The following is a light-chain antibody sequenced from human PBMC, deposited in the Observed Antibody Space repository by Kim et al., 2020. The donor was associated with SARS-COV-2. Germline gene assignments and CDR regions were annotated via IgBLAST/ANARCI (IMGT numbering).Light chain of an antibody. CDR3: KSRDSSGNVV. Sequence: SSELTQDPAVSVALGQTFRITCQGDSLRSYYASWYQQKPGQAPVLVIYGRNNRPSGIPDRFSGSTSGNTASLTITGAQAEDEADYYCKSRDSSGNVVFGGGTKLTVL. CDR2: GRN. V-gene: IGLV3-19*01. CDR1: SLRSYY. J-gene: IGLJ2*01.